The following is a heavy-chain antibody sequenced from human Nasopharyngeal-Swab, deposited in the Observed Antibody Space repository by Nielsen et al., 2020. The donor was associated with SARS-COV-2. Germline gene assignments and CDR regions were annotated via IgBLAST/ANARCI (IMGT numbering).Heavy chain of an antibody. CDR3: ARDSNYYGSGSDAFNL. CDR1: GFTFISYG. J-gene: IGHJ3*01. CDR2: IWYDGLNK. Sequence: SLKISCAASGFTFISYGLHWVRQAPGTGLEWVAFIWYDGLNKYYSDSVKCRFTISRDNSKTTVFLQMNNLRVEDTAMYYCARDSNYYGSGSDAFNLWGQGTLVTVSS. D-gene: IGHD3-10*01. V-gene: IGHV3-33*01.